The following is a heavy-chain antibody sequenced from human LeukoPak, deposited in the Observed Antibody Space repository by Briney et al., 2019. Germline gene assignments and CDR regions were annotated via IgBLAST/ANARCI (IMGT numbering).Heavy chain of an antibody. D-gene: IGHD3-10*01. CDR1: GFIFSSYA. J-gene: IGHJ5*02. V-gene: IGHV3-30-3*01. Sequence: PGGSLRLSCAASGFIFSSYAMHWVRQAPGKGLEWVAVISYDGSNKYYADSVKGRFTISRDNSKNTLYLQMNSLRAEDTAVYYCARDLWFGEPRGEFDPWGQVTLVTVSS. CDR2: ISYDGSNK. CDR3: ARDLWFGEPRGEFDP.